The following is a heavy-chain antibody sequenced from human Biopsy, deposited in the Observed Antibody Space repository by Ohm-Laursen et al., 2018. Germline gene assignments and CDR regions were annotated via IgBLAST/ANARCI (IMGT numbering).Heavy chain of an antibody. J-gene: IGHJ3*02. CDR3: ARAPADQYAARNYYSSHAFDM. V-gene: IGHV4-61*01. CDR2: FYSSGAT. CDR1: DASASSGRYY. Sequence: SETLSLTCTVSDASASSGRYYWTWIRQPPRKPLEWLGFFYSSGATRDNPSLESRLSISMDTSKNEVSLRLTSMTAADTAVYFCARAPADQYAARNYYSSHAFDMWGQGTKVTVSS. D-gene: IGHD3-10*01.